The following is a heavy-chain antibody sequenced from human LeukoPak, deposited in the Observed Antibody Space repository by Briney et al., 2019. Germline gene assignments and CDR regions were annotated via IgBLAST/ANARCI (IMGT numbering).Heavy chain of an antibody. CDR3: ARAAGTAFDY. J-gene: IGHJ4*02. CDR2: IYTSGST. D-gene: IGHD1-7*01. Sequence: PSQTLSLTCTVSGGSISSGSYYWTWIRQPAGKGLEWIGSIYTSGSTNYNPSLKNRVTISVDTSNNQFSLKLSSVTAADTAVYYCARAAGTAFDYWGQGTLVTVSS. V-gene: IGHV4-61*02. CDR1: GGSISSGSYY.